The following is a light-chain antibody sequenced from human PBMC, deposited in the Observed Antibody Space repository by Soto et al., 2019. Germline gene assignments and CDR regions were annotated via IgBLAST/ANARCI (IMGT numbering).Light chain of an antibody. Sequence: QAVVTQPPSASGTPGQRVTISCSGTYSNIGDNTVNWYQQVPGTAPKLLIYSDDQRHSGVPDRFSGSRSGSSASLAISGLQSDDEADYYCSAWDDSLNGVIFGGGTKLTVL. CDR1: YSNIGDNT. CDR2: SDD. J-gene: IGLJ2*01. CDR3: SAWDDSLNGVI. V-gene: IGLV1-44*01.